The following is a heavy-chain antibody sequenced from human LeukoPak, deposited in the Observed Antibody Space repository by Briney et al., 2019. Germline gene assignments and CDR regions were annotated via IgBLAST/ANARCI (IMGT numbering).Heavy chain of an antibody. CDR1: GRSISSGNYY. V-gene: IGHV4-31*03. D-gene: IGHD5-18*01. J-gene: IGHJ4*02. CDR3: ARSYGYGTNFDY. CDR2: MYYRGST. Sequence: ASETLSLTCTVSGRSISSGNYYWSWIRQHPGKGLEWIGYMYYRGSTYYNPSLKSRVTISVDTSKNQFSLKLSSVTAADTAVYYCARSYGYGTNFDYWGQGTLVTVSS.